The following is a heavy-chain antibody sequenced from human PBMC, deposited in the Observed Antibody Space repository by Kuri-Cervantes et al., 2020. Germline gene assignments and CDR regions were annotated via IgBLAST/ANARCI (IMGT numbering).Heavy chain of an antibody. D-gene: IGHD5-12*01. CDR3: AREGSGYDSYYYYYMDV. CDR2: ISWNSGSI. Sequence: SLKISCAASGFTFDDYAMHWVRQAPGKGLEWVSGISWNSGSIGYADSVKGRFTISRDNAKNALYLQINNLRAEDTAVYYCAREGSGYDSYYYYYMDVWGKGTAVTVSS. CDR1: GFTFDDYA. J-gene: IGHJ6*03. V-gene: IGHV3-9*01.